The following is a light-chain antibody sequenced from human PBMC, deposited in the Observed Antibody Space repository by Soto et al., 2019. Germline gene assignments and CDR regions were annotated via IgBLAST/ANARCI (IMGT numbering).Light chain of an antibody. CDR1: SSDVGGYNY. CDR2: DVS. V-gene: IGLV2-14*01. J-gene: IGLJ1*01. Sequence: QSALTQPASVSGSPGQSITISCTGTSSDVGGYNYVSWYQQHPGKAPKLMIYDVSNRPSGVSNRFSGCKSGNTASLTISGLQAEDEADYYCSSYTSSSTLFVFGTGTKLTVL. CDR3: SSYTSSSTLFV.